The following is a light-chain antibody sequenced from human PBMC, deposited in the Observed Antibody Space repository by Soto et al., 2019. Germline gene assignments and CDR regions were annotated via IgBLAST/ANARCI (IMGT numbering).Light chain of an antibody. CDR2: KAS. V-gene: IGKV1-5*03. Sequence: DIHLTQSPSTLSASVGDRVTITCRASQSISSWLAWYQQKPGKAPKLLIYKASTLESEVPSRFSGSGSGTEFPLTISSLQPDDFAAYYCQHWVDYMWTFGQGTKVEIK. CDR3: QHWVDYMWT. CDR1: QSISSW. J-gene: IGKJ1*01.